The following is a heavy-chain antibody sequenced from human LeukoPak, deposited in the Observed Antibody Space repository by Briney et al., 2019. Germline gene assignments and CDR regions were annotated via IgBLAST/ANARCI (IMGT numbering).Heavy chain of an antibody. CDR1: GYTFTIYG. CDR2: ISTYNGST. CDR3: ARGDPYYSYFMDV. V-gene: IGHV1-18*01. D-gene: IGHD3-10*01. Sequence: ASVRVSCKASGYTFTIYGIHWVRQAPGQGLEWMGWISTYNGSTNHVQKFQGRVTMTTETSTSTAYMEVGSLRSDDTAVYYCARGDPYYSYFMDVWGQGTTVTVSS. J-gene: IGHJ6*02.